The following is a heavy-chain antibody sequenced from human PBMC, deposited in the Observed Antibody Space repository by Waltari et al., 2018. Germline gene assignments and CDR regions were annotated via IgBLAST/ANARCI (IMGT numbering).Heavy chain of an antibody. Sequence: QVQLQESGPGLVKPSETLSLTCAVSGYSISSGYYWGWIRQPPGKGLEWIGRIYTSGSTNYNPSLKSRVTISGDTSKSQFSLKLSSVTAADTSMYYCVRHARTTSGGKHFDHWGQGMLVTVSP. J-gene: IGHJ4*02. CDR2: IYTSGST. CDR1: GYSISSGYY. D-gene: IGHD2-15*01. CDR3: VRHARTTSGGKHFDH. V-gene: IGHV4-38-2*01.